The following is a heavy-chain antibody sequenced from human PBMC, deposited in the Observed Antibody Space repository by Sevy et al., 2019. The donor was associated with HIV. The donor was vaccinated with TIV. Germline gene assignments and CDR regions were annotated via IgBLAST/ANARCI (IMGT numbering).Heavy chain of an antibody. D-gene: IGHD3-22*01. CDR1: GYTFTSYA. V-gene: IGHV1-3*01. J-gene: IGHJ4*01. Sequence: ASVKVSCKASGYTFTSYAMHWVRQAPGQRLEWMGWINAGNGNTKYSQKFQGRVTITRDTSASTAYMELSSLRSEDTAVYYCARGVYYYDSRGYPTPFDYWGHGTLVTVSS. CDR3: ARGVYYYDSRGYPTPFDY. CDR2: INAGNGNT.